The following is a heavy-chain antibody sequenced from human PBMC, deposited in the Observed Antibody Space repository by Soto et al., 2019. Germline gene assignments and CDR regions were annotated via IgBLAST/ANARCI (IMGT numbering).Heavy chain of an antibody. CDR2: IYYSGST. V-gene: IGHV4-39*01. D-gene: IGHD6-13*01. CDR3: AGLGPAAGPSGFDY. CDR1: GGSISSSSYY. J-gene: IGHJ4*02. Sequence: PSETLSLTCTVSGGSISSSSYYWGWIRQPPGKGLEWIGSIYYSGSTYYNPSLKSRVTISVDTSKNQFSLKLSSVTAADTAVHYCAGLGPAAGPSGFDYWGQGTLVTVSS.